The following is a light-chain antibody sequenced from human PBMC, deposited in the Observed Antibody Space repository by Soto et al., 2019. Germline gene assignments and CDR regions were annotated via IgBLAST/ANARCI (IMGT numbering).Light chain of an antibody. Sequence: QSVLTQPDSVSGSPGQSITISCTGTSSDVGGYKYVSWYQQHPGNAPKLMIYEVSNRPSGVSNRFSGSKSGNRASLTISGLQAEDEADYYCSSYSFISTVVFGGGTKVTVL. V-gene: IGLV2-14*01. J-gene: IGLJ3*02. CDR1: SSDVGGYKY. CDR2: EVS. CDR3: SSYSFISTVV.